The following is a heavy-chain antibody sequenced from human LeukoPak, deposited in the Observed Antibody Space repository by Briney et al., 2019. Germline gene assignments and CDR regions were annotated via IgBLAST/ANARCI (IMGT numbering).Heavy chain of an antibody. CDR1: GGSISGYF. Sequence: SETLSLTCTVSGGSISGYFWTWIRQPAGKGLEWIGRIYSSGSNNYNPSLKSRVTMSLDTSKNHFSLNLTSVTAADTAVYYCTREPTSGREPTSGRPLDYWGQGTLVTVSS. J-gene: IGHJ4*02. V-gene: IGHV4-4*07. CDR3: TREPTSGREPTSGRPLDY. D-gene: IGHD5-12*01. CDR2: IYSSGSN.